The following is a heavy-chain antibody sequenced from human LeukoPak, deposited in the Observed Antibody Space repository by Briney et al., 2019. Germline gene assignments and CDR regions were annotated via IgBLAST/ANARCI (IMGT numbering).Heavy chain of an antibody. CDR1: GYSISSGDY. J-gene: IGHJ5*02. CDR2: MYYSGTI. Sequence: SETLSLTCAVSGYSISSGDYWGWVRQPPGKGLEWIGSMYYSGTIYYNPSLKSRVTISVDTSKNQFSLKLSSVTAADTAVYFCARSGGLYWIQAWGQGTLVTVSS. CDR3: ARSGGLYWIQA. D-gene: IGHD2-15*01. V-gene: IGHV4-38-2*01.